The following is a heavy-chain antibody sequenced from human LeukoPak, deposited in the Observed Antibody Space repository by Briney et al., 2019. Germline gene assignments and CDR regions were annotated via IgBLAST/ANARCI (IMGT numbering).Heavy chain of an antibody. CDR3: AKEPKGELDY. D-gene: IGHD2-21*01. CDR1: GFTFDDYA. CDR2: ISWNSGSI. Sequence: PGKSLRLSCAASGFTFDDYAMHWVRQAPGKGLEWVSGISWNSGSIGYADSVKGRFTISRDNAKNSLYLQMNSLRAEDMALYYCAKEPKGELDYWGQGTLVTVSS. V-gene: IGHV3-9*03. J-gene: IGHJ4*02.